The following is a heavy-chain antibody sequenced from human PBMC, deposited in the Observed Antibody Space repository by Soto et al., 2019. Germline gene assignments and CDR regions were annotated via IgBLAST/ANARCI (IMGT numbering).Heavy chain of an antibody. D-gene: IGHD2-21*02. J-gene: IGHJ4*02. CDR1: GESISSSSYY. CDR2: IYYSGST. Sequence: PSETLSLTCIVSGESISSSSYYWGWIRHPPGKGLEWIGSIYYSGSTYYNQSFKSRVTISIETSKNQFSLKLSSVTATDTAVYYCARQRTTVVTKAYFDHWGQGALVTVSS. V-gene: IGHV4-39*01. CDR3: ARQRTTVVTKAYFDH.